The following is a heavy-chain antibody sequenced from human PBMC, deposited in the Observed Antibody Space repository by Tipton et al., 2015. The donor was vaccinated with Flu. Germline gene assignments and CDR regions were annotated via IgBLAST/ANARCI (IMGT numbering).Heavy chain of an antibody. V-gene: IGHV4-39*07. CDR2: IYHSGSS. Sequence: TLSLTCTVSRGSISSSTYYWGWIRQPPGKGLEWIGEIYHSGSSNYNPSLRSRVIISLDTPKNQFSLELFSVTAADTAVYYCARVEWDRYYADSSGYFYWGQGILVTVSS. D-gene: IGHD3-22*01. CDR1: RGSISSSTYY. J-gene: IGHJ4*02. CDR3: ARVEWDRYYADSSGYFY.